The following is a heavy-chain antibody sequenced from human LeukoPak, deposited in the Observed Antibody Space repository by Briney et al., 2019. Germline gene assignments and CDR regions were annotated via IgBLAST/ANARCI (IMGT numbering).Heavy chain of an antibody. CDR3: AKVKSGQWLVPGYFDY. Sequence: PGGSLRLSCTASGFTFSNYAMSWVRQAPGKGLEWVSGMSGTGGSKYYADSVKGRFTISRDNSKNTLNLQMNSLRAEDTAVYYCAKVKSGQWLVPGYFDYWGQGTLVTVSS. CDR2: MSGTGGSK. J-gene: IGHJ4*02. D-gene: IGHD6-19*01. CDR1: GFTFSNYA. V-gene: IGHV3-23*01.